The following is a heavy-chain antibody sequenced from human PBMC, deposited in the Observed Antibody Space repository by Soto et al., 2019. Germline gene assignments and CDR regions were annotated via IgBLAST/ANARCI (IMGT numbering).Heavy chain of an antibody. J-gene: IGHJ4*02. V-gene: IGHV3-23*01. Sequence: TGGSLRLSCAASGFTFSSYAMSWVRQAAGKGLEWVSAISGSGGSTYYADSVKGRFTISRDNSKNTLYLQMNSLRAEDTAVYYCAKDIFNSQLVPVAPDYWGQGTLVTVSS. CDR1: GFTFSSYA. D-gene: IGHD1-1*01. CDR3: AKDIFNSQLVPVAPDY. CDR2: ISGSGGST.